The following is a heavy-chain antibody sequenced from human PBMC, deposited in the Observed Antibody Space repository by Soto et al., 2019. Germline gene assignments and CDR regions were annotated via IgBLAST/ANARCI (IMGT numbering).Heavy chain of an antibody. CDR3: ARKNSYTMDV. Sequence: QVQLVESGGGLVRPGGSLRLSCEASGFTFRDYYMTWFRQAPGKGLEWLSYIDSSTKYTNYADSVKGRFTISRDNAKNSLYLQINSRRADDTALYYWARKNSYTMDVGGQGPRVTVSS. CDR2: IDSSTKYT. J-gene: IGHJ6*02. CDR1: GFTFRDYY. V-gene: IGHV3-11*05.